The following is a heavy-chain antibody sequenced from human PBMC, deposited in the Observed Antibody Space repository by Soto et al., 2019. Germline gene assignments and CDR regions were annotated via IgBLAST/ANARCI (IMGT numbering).Heavy chain of an antibody. CDR1: GFSFRDYF. J-gene: IGHJ4*02. D-gene: IGHD1-1*01. CDR3: ARNDHTYGVY. Sequence: QVQLVESGGGLVKPGESLRVSCAASGFSFRDYFMSWIRQAPGKGLEWVAYIGPYGNTIGYADSVKGRFTISRDDAKKSLFLHMDSLRSGDTGVYYCARNDHTYGVYWGQGTPVTLSS. CDR2: IGPYGNTI. V-gene: IGHV3-11*01.